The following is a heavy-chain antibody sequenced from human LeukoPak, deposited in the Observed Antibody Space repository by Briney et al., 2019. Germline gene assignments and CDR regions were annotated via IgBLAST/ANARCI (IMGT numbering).Heavy chain of an antibody. Sequence: GGSLRLSCAASGFTFSSYAMHWVRQAPGKGLEWVAVISYDGSNKYYADSVQGRFTVSRDNAKNSLFLHMTSLRAEDTAVYYCARTVGRGPGGHFDYWAREPWSSSPQ. CDR2: ISYDGSNK. CDR3: ARTVGRGPGGHFDY. V-gene: IGHV3-30*04. J-gene: IGHJ4*02. CDR1: GFTFSSYA. D-gene: IGHD3-10*01.